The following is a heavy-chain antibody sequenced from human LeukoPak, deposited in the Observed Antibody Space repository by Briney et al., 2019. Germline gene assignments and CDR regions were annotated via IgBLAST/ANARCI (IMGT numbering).Heavy chain of an antibody. CDR3: AKVRVVFNWNYAYYFDY. CDR1: GFTFSNYA. J-gene: IGHJ4*02. V-gene: IGHV3-30*18. D-gene: IGHD1-7*01. Sequence: QSGGSLRLSCAASGFTFSNYAMHWVRQAPGKGLEWVAIISYGGSSKYYADSVKGRFTISRDNSKNTLYLQMNSLGPEDTAMYYCAKVRVVFNWNYAYYFDYWGQGTLVTVSS. CDR2: ISYGGSSK.